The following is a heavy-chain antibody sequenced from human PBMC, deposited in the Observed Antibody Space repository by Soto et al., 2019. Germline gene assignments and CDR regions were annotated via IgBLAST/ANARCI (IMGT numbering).Heavy chain of an antibody. CDR3: ARGRLAVVVAAPNTPEAVGPYYMDV. D-gene: IGHD2-15*01. J-gene: IGHJ6*03. CDR1: GGSFSGYY. Sequence: SETLSLTCAVYGGSFSGYYWSWIRQPPGKGLEWIGEINHSGSTNYNPSLKSRVTISVDTSKNQFSLKLSSVTAADTAVYYCARGRLAVVVAAPNTPEAVGPYYMDVWGKGTTVTVSS. V-gene: IGHV4-34*01. CDR2: INHSGST.